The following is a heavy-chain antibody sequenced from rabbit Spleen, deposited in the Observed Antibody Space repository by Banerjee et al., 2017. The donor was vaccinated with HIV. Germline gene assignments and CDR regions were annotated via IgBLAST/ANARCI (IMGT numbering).Heavy chain of an antibody. J-gene: IGHJ4*01. CDR1: GFSFSYGYV. V-gene: IGHV1S45*01. CDR3: ARDTDGGSTYEMNRFNL. CDR2: IDTNDGDT. Sequence: QEQLEESGGDLVKPEGSLTLTCTASGFSFSYGYVMCWVRQAPGKGLQWIACIDTNDGDTDYASWAKGRFTISKTSSTTVTLQMTSLTAADTATYFYARDTDGGSTYEMNRFNLWGQGTLITVS. D-gene: IGHD8-1*01.